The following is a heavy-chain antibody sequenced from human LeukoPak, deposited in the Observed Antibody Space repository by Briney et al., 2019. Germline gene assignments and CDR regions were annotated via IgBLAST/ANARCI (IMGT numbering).Heavy chain of an antibody. CDR2: ISNDGGGT. CDR1: GFIFNNYG. V-gene: IGHV3-23*01. CDR3: AKGSSGYFFDL. D-gene: IGHD3-22*01. Sequence: GGSLRLSCAASGFIFNNYGLVWVRQTPGKGLEWVSAISNDGGGTTYADFVKGRFSVSRDNSKNTLFLQMNSLRAEDTALYYCAKGSSGYFFDLWGQGTLVTVSS. J-gene: IGHJ4*02.